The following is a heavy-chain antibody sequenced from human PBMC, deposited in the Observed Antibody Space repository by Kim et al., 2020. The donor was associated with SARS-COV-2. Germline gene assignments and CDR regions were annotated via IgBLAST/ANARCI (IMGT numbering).Heavy chain of an antibody. CDR3: ARQMPPFDI. CDR2: IFHVRGT. V-gene: IGHV4-39*01. CDR1: GDSIATSGRH. J-gene: IGHJ1*01. D-gene: IGHD3-9*01. Sequence: SETLSLTCIVSGDSIATSGRHWGWIRQPPGKGLVWIGSIFHVRGTLYNPSLEDRVTISRDTSRNHFSLNPKSVTAADTAVYYCARQMPPFDIWGEGDPVTVSS.